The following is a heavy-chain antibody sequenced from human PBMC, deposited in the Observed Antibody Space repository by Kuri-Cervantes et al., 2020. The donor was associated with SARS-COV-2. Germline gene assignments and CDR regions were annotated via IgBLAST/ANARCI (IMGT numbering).Heavy chain of an antibody. V-gene: IGHV4-61*09. J-gene: IGHJ3*02. D-gene: IGHD3-3*01. CDR1: GGSISSGSYY. CDR3: AGRDYDSYAFDI. Sequence: SETLSLTCTVSGGSISSGSYYWSWIRQPAGKGLEWIGYIYTSGSTNYNPSLKSRVTISVDTSKNQFSLKLSSVTAADTAVYYCAGRDYDSYAFDIWGQGTMVTVSS. CDR2: IYTSGST.